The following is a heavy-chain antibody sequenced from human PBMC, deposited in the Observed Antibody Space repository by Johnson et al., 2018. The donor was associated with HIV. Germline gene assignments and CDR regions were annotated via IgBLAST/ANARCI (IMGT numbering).Heavy chain of an antibody. J-gene: IGHJ3*02. CDR3: ARDLSEGELGHAFDI. CDR1: GFTFSSYD. D-gene: IGHD1-26*01. V-gene: IGHV3-13*01. Sequence: EVQLVESGGGLVQPGGSLRLSCAASGFTFSSYDMHWVRQATGKGLEWVSAIGTAGDTYYPGSVKGRFTISRDNSKNTLYLQMNSLRAEDTAVYYCARDLSEGELGHAFDIWGQGTMVTVSS. CDR2: IGTAGDT.